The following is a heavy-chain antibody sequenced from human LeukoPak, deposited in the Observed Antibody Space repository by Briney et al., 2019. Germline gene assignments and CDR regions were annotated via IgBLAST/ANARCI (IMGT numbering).Heavy chain of an antibody. Sequence: GGSLRLSCEVSGVIFSNYDMHWVRQAPGKGLGWVALIWYDGRTKFHADSVRGRFPISRDNSANPLYLQMSSLRVEDTAVYYCAREWGRIAVAGGPGYWGQGALVTVSS. V-gene: IGHV3-33*01. CDR1: GVIFSNYD. CDR3: AREWGRIAVAGGPGY. CDR2: IWYDGRTK. D-gene: IGHD6-19*01. J-gene: IGHJ4*02.